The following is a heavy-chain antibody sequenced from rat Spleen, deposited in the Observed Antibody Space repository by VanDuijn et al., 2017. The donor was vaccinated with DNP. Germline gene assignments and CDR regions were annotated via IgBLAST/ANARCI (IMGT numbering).Heavy chain of an antibody. Sequence: EVQLVESGGDLVQPGRSLKLFCAASGFTFSDYYMAWIRQAPTKGLEWVAYIHYDGGSSKYGDSVKGRFTISRDNARNTLYLQMNSLRSEDMATYYCARWNSGHFDYWGQGVMVTDSA. J-gene: IGHJ2*01. V-gene: IGHV5-22*01. D-gene: IGHD4-3*01. CDR3: ARWNSGHFDY. CDR2: IHYDGGSS. CDR1: GFTFSDYY.